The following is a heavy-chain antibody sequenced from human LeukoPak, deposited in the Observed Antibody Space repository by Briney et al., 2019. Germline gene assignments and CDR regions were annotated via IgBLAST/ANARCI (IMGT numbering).Heavy chain of an antibody. CDR2: ISAYNGDT. Sequence: ASVKVSCKASDYTFTSYGIVWVRQAPGQGLEWMGWISAYNGDTNYAQKLQGRVTVTTDTSTSTTYMELRSLRSDDTAVYYCAREFFATQASHFDYWGQGTLVTVSS. V-gene: IGHV1-18*01. CDR3: AREFFATQASHFDY. CDR1: DYTFTSYG. J-gene: IGHJ4*02. D-gene: IGHD1-26*01.